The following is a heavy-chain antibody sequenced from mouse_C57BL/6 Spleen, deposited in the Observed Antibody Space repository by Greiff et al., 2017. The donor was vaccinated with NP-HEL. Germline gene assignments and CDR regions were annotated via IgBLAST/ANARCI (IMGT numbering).Heavy chain of an antibody. CDR1: GFNIKDYS. V-gene: IGHV14-1*01. CDR3: ATHYYGSSNPDY. J-gene: IGHJ2*01. Sequence: VQLQQSGAELVRPGASVKLSCTASGFNIKDYSMHWVKQRPEQGLEWIGRIDPEDGDTEYAAKFKGKATLTADTSSNTAYLQLSSLTSEDAAVYYCATHYYGSSNPDYWGQGTTLTVSS. D-gene: IGHD1-1*01. CDR2: IDPEDGDT.